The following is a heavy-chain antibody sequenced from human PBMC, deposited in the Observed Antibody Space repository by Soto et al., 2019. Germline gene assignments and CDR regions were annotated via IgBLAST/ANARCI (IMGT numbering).Heavy chain of an antibody. CDR2: IHPKSGST. CDR3: AKRRSQWLSSLHD. J-gene: IGHJ4*02. V-gene: IGHV1-2*02. CDR1: GYTFSDEY. D-gene: IGHD6-19*01. Sequence: QAQLVQSGPEVKRPGSSFTVSCATSGYTFSDEYLHWVRQAPGQGLEWVAWIHPKSGSTFYAQRLQGRVSVTSDTASATAYLEMTSRTSDDTAVYYCAKRRSQWLSSLHDWGQGSLSTVSS.